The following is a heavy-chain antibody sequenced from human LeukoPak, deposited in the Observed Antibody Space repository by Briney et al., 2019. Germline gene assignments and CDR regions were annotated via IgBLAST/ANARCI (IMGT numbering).Heavy chain of an antibody. J-gene: IGHJ2*01. Sequence: GESLKISCKGSGYSFTTYWISWVRQMPGKGLGWMGRIDPSDSYINYSPSFQGHVTISADKSITTAYLQWSSLKASDTAMYYCARHSSLRLGYFDLRGRGTLVTASS. V-gene: IGHV5-10-1*01. CDR2: IDPSDSYI. CDR1: GYSFTTYW. D-gene: IGHD3-16*01. CDR3: ARHSSLRLGYFDL.